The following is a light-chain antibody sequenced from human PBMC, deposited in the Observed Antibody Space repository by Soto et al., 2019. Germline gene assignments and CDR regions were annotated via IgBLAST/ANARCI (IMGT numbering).Light chain of an antibody. Sequence: QSALTQPASVSGSPGQSIAISCTGTSSDVGGYDYVSWYQQHPGKAPKLIIYEVTKRPSGVSNRFSGSKSGNTASLTISGLQPDDEADYYCSSHTSGDTRVFGSGTKLTVL. CDR3: SSHTSGDTRV. CDR2: EVT. J-gene: IGLJ1*01. V-gene: IGLV2-14*01. CDR1: SSDVGGYDY.